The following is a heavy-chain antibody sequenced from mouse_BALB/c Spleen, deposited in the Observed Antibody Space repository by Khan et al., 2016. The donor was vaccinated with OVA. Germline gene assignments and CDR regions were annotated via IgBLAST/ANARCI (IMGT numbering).Heavy chain of an antibody. CDR3: ASYYRYPAWFAY. CDR2: NNPSSDYA. Sequence: QVRLQQSGAELARPGASVKMSCKASGYTFTTYTMHWVRQRPGQGLEWIGYNNPSSDYANYNQKFKDKTTLTADKSSSTAYMQLSSLTSEDSAAYCCASYYRYPAWFAYWGQGTLVTVSA. D-gene: IGHD2-14*01. J-gene: IGHJ3*01. CDR1: GYTFTTYT. V-gene: IGHV1-4*01.